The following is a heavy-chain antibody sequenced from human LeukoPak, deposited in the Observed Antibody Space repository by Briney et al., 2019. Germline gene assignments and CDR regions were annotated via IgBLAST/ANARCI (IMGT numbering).Heavy chain of an antibody. J-gene: IGHJ4*02. Sequence: NSGGSLRLSCAASGFTFSDYYMSWIRQAPGKGLEWVSYISSSGSTIYYADSVKGRFTISRDNAKNSLYLQMNSLRAEDTAVYYCARDGAALGRRPIYYFDYWGQGTLVTVSS. CDR2: ISSSGSTI. D-gene: IGHD6-6*01. V-gene: IGHV3-11*01. CDR3: ARDGAALGRRPIYYFDY. CDR1: GFTFSDYY.